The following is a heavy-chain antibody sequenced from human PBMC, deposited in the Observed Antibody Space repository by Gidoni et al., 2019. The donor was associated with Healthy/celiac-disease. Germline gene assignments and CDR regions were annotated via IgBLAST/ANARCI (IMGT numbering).Heavy chain of an antibody. D-gene: IGHD6-13*01. V-gene: IGHV3-30*18. Sequence: QVQLVESGGGVVQPGRSLRLSCAASGFTFSSYGMHWVRQATGKGLEWVAGISYDGSNKYYADSVKGRFTISRDNSKNTLYLQMNSLRAEDTAVYYCAKVKGAAAGYYYYYGMDVWGQGTTVTVSS. CDR3: AKVKGAAAGYYYYYGMDV. CDR2: ISYDGSNK. CDR1: GFTFSSYG. J-gene: IGHJ6*02.